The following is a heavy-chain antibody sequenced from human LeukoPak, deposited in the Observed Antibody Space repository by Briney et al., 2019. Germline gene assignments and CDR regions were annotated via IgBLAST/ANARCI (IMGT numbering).Heavy chain of an antibody. J-gene: IGHJ6*03. Sequence: GASVKVSCKASGYTFTRYYMHWVRQAPGQGLEWMGWINPKSGGTNYAQKFQGRVTMTRDTSITTAYMELSSLRSDDTAVYYCARSTRDGYDALYYYYMDVWGKGTTVTVSS. CDR3: ARSTRDGYDALYYYYMDV. CDR1: GYTFTRYY. V-gene: IGHV1-2*02. CDR2: INPKSGGT. D-gene: IGHD5-24*01.